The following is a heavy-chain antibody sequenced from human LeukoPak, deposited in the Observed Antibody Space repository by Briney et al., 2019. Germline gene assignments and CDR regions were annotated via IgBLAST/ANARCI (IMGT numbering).Heavy chain of an antibody. CDR1: GFTFSSYW. J-gene: IGHJ4*02. V-gene: IGHV3-7*01. CDR2: IKQDGSEK. CDR3: ARRDGSYPYPYYFDY. D-gene: IGHD1-26*01. Sequence: GGSLRLSCAASGFTFSSYWMSWVRQAPGKGLEWVANIKQDGSEKYYVDSVKGRFTISRDNAKNSLYLQVNSLRAEDTAVYYCARRDGSYPYPYYFDYWGQGTLVTVSS.